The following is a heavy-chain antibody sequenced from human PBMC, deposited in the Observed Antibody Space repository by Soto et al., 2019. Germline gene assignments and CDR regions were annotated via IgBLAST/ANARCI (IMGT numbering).Heavy chain of an antibody. V-gene: IGHV3-48*01. CDR1: GFTFSSYS. Sequence: GGSLRLSCAASGFTFSSYSMNWVRQAPGKGLEWVSYISSSSSTIYYADSVKGRFTISRDNANKSPYLLMNRLRAEDTAVYYCARFRCFASDSGGKGPPVPVSP. CDR3: ARFRCFASDS. J-gene: IGHJ1*01. CDR2: ISSSSSTI. D-gene: IGHD3-9*01.